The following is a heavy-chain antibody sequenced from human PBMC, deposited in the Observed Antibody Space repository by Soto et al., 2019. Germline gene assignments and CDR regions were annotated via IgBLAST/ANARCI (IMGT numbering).Heavy chain of an antibody. J-gene: IGHJ6*02. D-gene: IGHD2-2*02. CDR2: IIPIFGTA. V-gene: IGHV1-69*13. CDR1: GGTFSSYA. Sequence: SVKVSCKASGGTFSSYAISWVRQAPGQGLEWMGGIIPIFGTANYAQKFQGRVTITADESTSTAYMELSRLRSEDTAVYYCASGPAAIRGLDYYGMDVWGQRTKVTVSS. CDR3: ASGPAAIRGLDYYGMDV.